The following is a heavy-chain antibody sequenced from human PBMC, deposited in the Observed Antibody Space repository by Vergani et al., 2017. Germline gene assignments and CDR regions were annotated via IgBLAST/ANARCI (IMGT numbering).Heavy chain of an antibody. CDR2: INPSGGST. J-gene: IGHJ4*02. V-gene: IGHV1-46*01. CDR1: GYTFITYY. D-gene: IGHD6-13*01. CDR3: ASTPTAVDSSSWTLDY. Sequence: QVQLVQSGAEVKKPGASEKLSCKASGYTFITYYIHWVRQAPGQGLEWMGIINPSGGSTSYAQKFQGRVTMTRDTSTSTVYMEMTSLRSEDTAVYYCASTPTAVDSSSWTLDYWGQGTLVTVSS.